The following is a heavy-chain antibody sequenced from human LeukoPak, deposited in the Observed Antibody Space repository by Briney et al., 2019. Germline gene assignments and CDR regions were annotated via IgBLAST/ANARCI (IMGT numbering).Heavy chain of an antibody. CDR2: INWNGGST. CDR3: AKDLGANTAMVTNFQH. J-gene: IGHJ1*01. D-gene: IGHD5-18*01. V-gene: IGHV3-20*04. CDR1: GFTFDDYG. Sequence: GGSLRLSCAASGFTFDDYGMSWVRQAPGKGLEWVSGINWNGGSTGYADSVKGRFTISRDNAKNSLYLQMNSLRAEDTAVYYCAKDLGANTAMVTNFQHWGQGTLVTVSS.